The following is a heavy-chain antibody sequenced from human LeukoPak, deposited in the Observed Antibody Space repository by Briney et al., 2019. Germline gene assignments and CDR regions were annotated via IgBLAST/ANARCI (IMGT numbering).Heavy chain of an antibody. D-gene: IGHD1-7*01. J-gene: IGHJ5*02. CDR1: CGSIRSYY. CDR3: ARVWNYDRGDWFDP. CDR2: IYYSGST. Sequence: SETLSLTHTVSCGSIRSYYWSWIRQPPGKGLEWIGYIYYSGSTHYNPSLKSRVTISVDTSKNQFSLKLSSVTAADTAVYYCARVWNYDRGDWFDPWGQGTLVTVSS. V-gene: IGHV4-59*01.